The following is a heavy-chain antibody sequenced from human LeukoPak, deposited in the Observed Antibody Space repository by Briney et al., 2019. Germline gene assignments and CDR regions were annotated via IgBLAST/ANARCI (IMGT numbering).Heavy chain of an antibody. D-gene: IGHD3-10*01. V-gene: IGHV3-7*01. CDR2: ISEDGSGK. CDR1: GFTFSNYW. CDR3: VSWAGKYYLAPAYS. J-gene: IGHJ4*02. Sequence: PGGPLRLSCAASGFTFSNYWMSWIRQAPGKGLEWAAHISEDGSGKYYVDSVKGRFTISRDNAKNSLYLQMNSLRVEDTAVYYCVSWAGKYYLAPAYSWGQGTLVTVSS.